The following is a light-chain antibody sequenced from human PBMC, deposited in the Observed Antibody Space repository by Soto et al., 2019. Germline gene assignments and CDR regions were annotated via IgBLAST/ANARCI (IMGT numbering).Light chain of an antibody. V-gene: IGKV1-27*01. Sequence: DIQMTQSPSSLSASVGDRVTITCLASQCISNDLAWYQHKPGKVPKLLIYAASTLQSGVPSRFSGSGSGTDFTLTISGLQPEHVATYYCQKYNSAPRTLGPGTKVDIK. CDR3: QKYNSAPRT. CDR1: QCISND. CDR2: AAS. J-gene: IGKJ3*01.